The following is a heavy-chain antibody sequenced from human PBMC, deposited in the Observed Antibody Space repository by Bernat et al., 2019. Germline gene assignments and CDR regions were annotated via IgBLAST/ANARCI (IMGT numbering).Heavy chain of an antibody. CDR1: GGSISSYS. V-gene: IGHV4-59*08. J-gene: IGHJ4*02. D-gene: IGHD3-22*01. Sequence: QVQLQESGPGLVKPSETLSLTCTVSGGSISSYSWSWIRQPPGKGLEWIGYIYYIGSTNYNPGLKSRVTITVDTYKNQFSLKLSSVTAAETAVYYCARHGAWWYYDSSGYYTNDAFDYWGQVTLVTVSS. CDR3: ARHGAWWYYDSSGYYTNDAFDY. CDR2: IYYIGST.